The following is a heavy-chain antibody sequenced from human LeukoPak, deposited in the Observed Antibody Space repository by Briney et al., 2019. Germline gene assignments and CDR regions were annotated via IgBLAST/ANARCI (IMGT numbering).Heavy chain of an antibody. V-gene: IGHV3-30-3*01. CDR1: GFTFSSYA. D-gene: IGHD3-10*01. CDR2: ISYDGSNK. Sequence: GRSLRLSCAASGFTFSSYAMHWVRQAPGKGLEWVAVISYDGSNKYYADSVKGRFTISRDNSKNTLYLQMNSLRAEDTAVYYCARDDAPEPYGSVLYWGQGTLVTVSS. J-gene: IGHJ4*02. CDR3: ARDDAPEPYGSVLY.